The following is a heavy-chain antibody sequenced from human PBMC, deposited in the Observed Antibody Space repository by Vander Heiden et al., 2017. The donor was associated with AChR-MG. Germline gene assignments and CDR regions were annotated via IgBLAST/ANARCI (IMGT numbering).Heavy chain of an antibody. CDR2: ISYDGSNK. CDR3: AKNRDTYYYDSSGYSLDY. J-gene: IGHJ4*02. CDR1: GFTFSSYG. Sequence: QVQLVESGGGVVQPGRSLRLSCAASGFTFSSYGMHWVRQAPGKGLEWVAVISYDGSNKYYADSVKGRFTISRDNSKNTLYLQMNSLRAEDTAVYYCAKNRDTYYYDSSGYSLDYWGQGTLVNVS. V-gene: IGHV3-30*18. D-gene: IGHD3-22*01.